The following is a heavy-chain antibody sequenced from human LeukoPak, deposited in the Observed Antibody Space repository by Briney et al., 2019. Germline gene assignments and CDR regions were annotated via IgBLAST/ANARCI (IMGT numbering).Heavy chain of an antibody. D-gene: IGHD6-19*01. CDR2: FSGTSTN. J-gene: IGHJ4*02. V-gene: IGHV3-23*01. Sequence: PGGSLRLSCAASGFTFSSYAMSWVRQAPGKGLKWVSTFSGTSTNSYADAVKGRVTISRDNSKNTLYLQMNSLRAEDTAVYYCAKLKQWQPQRYFFEYWGQGALVTVAS. CDR1: GFTFSSYA. CDR3: AKLKQWQPQRYFFEY.